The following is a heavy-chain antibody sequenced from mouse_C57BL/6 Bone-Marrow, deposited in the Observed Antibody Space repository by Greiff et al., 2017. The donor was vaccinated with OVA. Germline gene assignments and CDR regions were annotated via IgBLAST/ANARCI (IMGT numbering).Heavy chain of an antibody. V-gene: IGHV5-15*01. CDR3: ASRYYGSFDY. CDR2: ISNLAYSI. D-gene: IGHD1-1*01. CDR1: GFTFSDYG. J-gene: IGHJ2*01. Sequence: EVKLMESGGGLVQPGGSLKLSCAASGFTFSDYGMAWVRQAPRKGPEWVAFISNLAYSIYYADTVTGRLTISRENAKNTLYLEMSSLRSENTAMYYCASRYYGSFDYWGQGTTLTVSS.